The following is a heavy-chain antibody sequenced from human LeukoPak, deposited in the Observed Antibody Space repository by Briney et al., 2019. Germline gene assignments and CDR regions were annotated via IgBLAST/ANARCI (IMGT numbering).Heavy chain of an antibody. J-gene: IGHJ4*02. CDR3: AKGDYYDSSGYWS. D-gene: IGHD3-22*01. CDR2: ISGSGGST. V-gene: IGHV3-23*01. Sequence: PGGSLRLSCAASGFTVSSYGMSWVRQAPGKGLEWVSAISGSGGSTYYADSVKGRFTISRDDSKNTLYLKMNSLRAEDTAVYYCAKGDYYDSSGYWSWGQGTLVTVSS. CDR1: GFTVSSYG.